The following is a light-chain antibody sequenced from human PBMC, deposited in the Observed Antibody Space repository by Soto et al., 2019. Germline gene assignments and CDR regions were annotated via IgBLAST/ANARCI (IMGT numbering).Light chain of an antibody. CDR2: EAS. Sequence: QSVLTQPASASGSPGQSITIYCPGTSSDVGNYTYVSWHQQHPGKSPKLKIYEASTRPSAVSNRCSGSKSGNAASLASSGHQAEDETEYYCFSYTSSGTEVCGTGTKVTV. V-gene: IGLV2-14*01. CDR1: SSDVGNYTY. CDR3: FSYTSSGTEV. J-gene: IGLJ1*01.